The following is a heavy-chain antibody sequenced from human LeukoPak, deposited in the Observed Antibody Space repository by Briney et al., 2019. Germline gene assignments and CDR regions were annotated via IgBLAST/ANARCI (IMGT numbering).Heavy chain of an antibody. Sequence: SETLSLTCTVSGGSISSGGYYWSWIRQHPGKGLEWIGYIYYSGSTYYNPSLKSRVTISVDTSKNQFSLQLNSVTPEDTAVYYCAREGTSGRFDPWGQGTLVTVSS. V-gene: IGHV4-31*03. J-gene: IGHJ5*02. D-gene: IGHD6-25*01. CDR3: AREGTSGRFDP. CDR2: IYYSGST. CDR1: GGSISSGGYY.